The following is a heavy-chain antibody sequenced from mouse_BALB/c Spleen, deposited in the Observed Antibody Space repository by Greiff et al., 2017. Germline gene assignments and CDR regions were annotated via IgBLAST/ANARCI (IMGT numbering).Heavy chain of an antibody. CDR3: ARSNWDYAMDY. CDR1: GYTFTDYV. Sequence: VKLMESGPELVKPGASVKMSCKASGYTFTDYVISWVKQRTGQGLEWIGEIYPGSGSTYYNEKFKGKATLTADKSSNTAYMQLSSLTSEDSAVYFCARSNWDYAMDYWGQGTSVTVSS. J-gene: IGHJ4*01. D-gene: IGHD4-1*01. V-gene: IGHV1-77*01. CDR2: IYPGSGST.